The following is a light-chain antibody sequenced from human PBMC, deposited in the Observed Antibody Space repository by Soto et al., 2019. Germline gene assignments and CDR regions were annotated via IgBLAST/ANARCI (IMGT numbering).Light chain of an antibody. V-gene: IGLV1-47*01. J-gene: IGLJ3*02. CDR3: AAWDDSLSGLWV. CDR1: SSNIGSNY. CDR2: RNN. Sequence: QSVLTQPPSASGTPGQRVTISCSGSSSNIGSNYVYRYQQVPGTAPKLLIYRNNQRPSGVPDRFSGSKSGTSASLAISGLRSEDEADYYCAAWDDSLSGLWVFGGGTKLTVL.